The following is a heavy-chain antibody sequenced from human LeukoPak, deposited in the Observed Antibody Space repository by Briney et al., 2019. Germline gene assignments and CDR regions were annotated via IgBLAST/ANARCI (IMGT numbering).Heavy chain of an antibody. D-gene: IGHD3-22*01. CDR1: GGSISSGGYY. V-gene: IGHV4-30-2*01. J-gene: IGHJ3*02. CDR3: ARDPLYYYDSKGGAFDI. Sequence: SETLSLTCTVSGGSISSGGYYWSWIRQPPGKGLEWIGYIYHSGSTYYNPSLKSRVTISVDRSKNQFSLKLSSVTAADTAVYYCARDPLYYYDSKGGAFDIWGQGTIVTVSS. CDR2: IYHSGST.